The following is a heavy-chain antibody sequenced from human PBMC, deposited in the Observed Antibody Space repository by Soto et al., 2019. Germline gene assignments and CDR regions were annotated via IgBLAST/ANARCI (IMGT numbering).Heavy chain of an antibody. Sequence: QVQLQQWGAGLLKPSETLSLTCAVYGGSFSGYYWSWIRQPPGKGLEWIGEINHSGSTHYNPSLKSRVTISVDTSKNQFSLKLSSVTAADTAVYYCAREGYCSGGSCYSRTLDYWGQGTLVTVSS. CDR3: AREGYCSGGSCYSRTLDY. V-gene: IGHV4-34*01. J-gene: IGHJ4*02. CDR1: GGSFSGYY. CDR2: INHSGST. D-gene: IGHD2-15*01.